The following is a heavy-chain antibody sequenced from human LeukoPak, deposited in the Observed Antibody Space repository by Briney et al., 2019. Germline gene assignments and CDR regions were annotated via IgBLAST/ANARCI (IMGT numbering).Heavy chain of an antibody. D-gene: IGHD2/OR15-2a*01. V-gene: IGHV3-48*03. CDR3: ARDGGLSNNVCFLDY. CDR2: ISNTDSTI. Sequence: GGSLRLAWAGSGFIFSSYEMNWVRQAPGKGLEWVSYISNTDSTIYYADSVKGRFTISRDNAKNSLYLQMDSLRVEDTAVYYCARDGGLSNNVCFLDYWGQGTLVTVYS. J-gene: IGHJ4*02. CDR1: GFIFSSYE.